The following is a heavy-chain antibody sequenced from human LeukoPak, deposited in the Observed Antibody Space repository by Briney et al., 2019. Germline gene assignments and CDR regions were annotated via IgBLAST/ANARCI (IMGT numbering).Heavy chain of an antibody. D-gene: IGHD2-2*01. CDR1: GYTFTGYY. CDR2: INPNSGST. CDR3: AREVIVVVPAAGTDWFDP. V-gene: IGHV1-2*02. J-gene: IGHJ5*02. Sequence: ASVKVSCKASGYTFTGYYMHWVRQAPGQGLEWMGWINPNSGSTNYAQKFQGRVTMTRDTSISTAYMELSRLRSDDTAVYYCAREVIVVVPAAGTDWFDPWGQGTLVTVSS.